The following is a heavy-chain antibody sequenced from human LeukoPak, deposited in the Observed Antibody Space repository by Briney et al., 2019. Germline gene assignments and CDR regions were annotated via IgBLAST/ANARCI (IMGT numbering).Heavy chain of an antibody. J-gene: IGHJ6*02. CDR3: AREGMVLYGMDV. V-gene: IGHV3-7*01. Sequence: QPGRSLRLSCAASGFTFSSYAMHWVRQAPGKGLEWVANIKQDGSEKYYVDSVKGRFTISRDNAKNSLYLQMNSLRAEDTAVYYCAREGMVLYGMDVWGQGTTVTVSS. D-gene: IGHD3-10*01. CDR2: IKQDGSEK. CDR1: GFTFSSYA.